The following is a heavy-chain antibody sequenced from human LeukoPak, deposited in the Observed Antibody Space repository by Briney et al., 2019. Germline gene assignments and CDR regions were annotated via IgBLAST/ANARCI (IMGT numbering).Heavy chain of an antibody. J-gene: IGHJ4*02. CDR1: GFTFDDYA. CDR2: ISWNSGSI. V-gene: IGHV3-9*01. CDR3: AKEGMIGVNY. Sequence: QPGRSLRLSCAASGFTFDDYAMRWVRQAPGKGLEWVSGISWNSGSIGYADSVKGRFTISRDNAKNSLYLQMNSLRAEDTALYYCAKEGMIGVNYWGQGTLVTVSS. D-gene: IGHD3-22*01.